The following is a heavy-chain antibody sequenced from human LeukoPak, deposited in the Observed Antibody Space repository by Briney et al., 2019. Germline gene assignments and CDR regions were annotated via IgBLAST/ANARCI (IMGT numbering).Heavy chain of an antibody. Sequence: PGGSLRLSCAASGFTFSSYAMSWVRQAPGKGLEWVSAISGGGGSTNYADSVKGRCTISRDNSKNTLSLQMNSLRAEDTAVYYCAKALYGGHDYWGQGTLVTVSS. CDR3: AKALYGGHDY. D-gene: IGHD4-23*01. CDR2: ISGGGGST. J-gene: IGHJ4*02. V-gene: IGHV3-23*01. CDR1: GFTFSSYA.